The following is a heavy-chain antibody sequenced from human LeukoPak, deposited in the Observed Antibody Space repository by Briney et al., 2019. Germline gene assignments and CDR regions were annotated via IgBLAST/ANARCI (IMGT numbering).Heavy chain of an antibody. CDR1: GGSISSYY. CDR3: AREAVHYGSGSHDY. CDR2: MHSSGST. J-gene: IGHJ4*02. D-gene: IGHD3-10*01. V-gene: IGHV4-4*07. Sequence: PSETLSLTCTVSGGSISSYYWSWIRQPAGKGLERIGRMHSSGSTNYNPSIKSRVTMSLDTPKNQFSLKVDSVTAADTAMYYCAREAVHYGSGSHDYWGQGTLVAVSS.